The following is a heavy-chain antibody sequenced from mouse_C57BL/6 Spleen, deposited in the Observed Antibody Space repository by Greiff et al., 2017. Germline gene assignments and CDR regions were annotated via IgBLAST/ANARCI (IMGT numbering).Heavy chain of an antibody. J-gene: IGHJ1*03. D-gene: IGHD1-1*01. CDR3: AREDIKEGYFDV. CDR2: INPNNGGT. Sequence: VQLQQSGPELVKPGASVKIPCKASGYTFTDYNMDWVKQSHGKSLEWIGDINPNNGGTIYNQKFKGKATLTVDKSSSSAYMELRSLTSEDTAVYYCAREDIKEGYFDVWGTGTTVTVSS. V-gene: IGHV1-18*01. CDR1: GYTFTDYN.